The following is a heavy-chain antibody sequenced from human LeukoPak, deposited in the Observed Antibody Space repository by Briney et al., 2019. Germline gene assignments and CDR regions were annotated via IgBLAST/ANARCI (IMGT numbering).Heavy chain of an antibody. D-gene: IGHD2-21*02. J-gene: IGHJ3*02. CDR3: ARAYCGGDCLYDAFDI. CDR1: GGSISSYY. V-gene: IGHV4-59*01. CDR2: IYYSGST. Sequence: SETLSLTCTVSGGSISSYYWSWIRQPPGKGLEWIGYIYYSGSTNYNPSLKSRVTISVDTSKNQFSLKLSSVTAADTAVYYCARAYCGGDCLYDAFDIWGQGTMVTVSS.